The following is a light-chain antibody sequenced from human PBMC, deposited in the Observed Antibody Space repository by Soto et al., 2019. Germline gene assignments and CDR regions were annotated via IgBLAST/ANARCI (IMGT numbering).Light chain of an antibody. CDR1: QRVSNN. V-gene: IGKV3D-15*01. CDR2: LAS. J-gene: IGKJ5*01. Sequence: EILMTQSPATLSVSPGERATLSCRASQRVSNNLAWYQQKPGQAPRLLIYLASTRAAGIPARFSGSGSGTEFTLTISSLQSDDFALYFCQQYNYWHPVTFGQGTRLEIK. CDR3: QQYNYWHPVT.